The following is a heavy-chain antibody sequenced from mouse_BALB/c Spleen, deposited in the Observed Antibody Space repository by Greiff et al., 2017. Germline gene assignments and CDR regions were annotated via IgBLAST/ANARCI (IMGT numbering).Heavy chain of an antibody. CDR3: ASYYDYGAWFAY. J-gene: IGHJ3*01. CDR1: GFAFSSYD. CDR2: ISSGGGST. D-gene: IGHD2-4*01. Sequence: EVKLVESGGGLVKPGGSLKLSCAASGFAFSSYDMSWVRQTPEKRLEWVAYISSGGGSTYYPDTVKGRFTISRDNAKNTLYLQMSSLKSEDTAMYYCASYYDYGAWFAYWGQGTLVTVSA. V-gene: IGHV5-12-1*01.